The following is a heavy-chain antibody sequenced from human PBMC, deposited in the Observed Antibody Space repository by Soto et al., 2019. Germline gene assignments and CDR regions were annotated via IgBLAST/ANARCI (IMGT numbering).Heavy chain of an antibody. CDR1: GFTFTAYD. D-gene: IGHD2-8*01. V-gene: IGHV3-23*01. J-gene: IGHJ4*02. Sequence: LRLSCATSGFTFTAYDLTWVRQAPGKGLDWVSGISPSGDTTYYADSVKGRFTISRDNSKTVLYLQMNSLRAEDTAVYYCAFKGNANPFYWGQGTLVTVSS. CDR2: ISPSGDTT. CDR3: AFKGNANPFY.